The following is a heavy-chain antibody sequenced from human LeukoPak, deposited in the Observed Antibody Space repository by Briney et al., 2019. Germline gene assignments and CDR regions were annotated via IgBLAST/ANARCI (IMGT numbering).Heavy chain of an antibody. D-gene: IGHD6-13*01. V-gene: IGHV3-23*01. CDR1: GFTFSSYA. CDR2: ISGSGGSP. Sequence: GGSLRLSCAASGFTFSSYAMSWVRQAPGKGLEWVSAISGSGGSPYYADSVKGRFTISRDNSKNTLYLQMNSLRAEDTAVYYCAGEHSSSWRRGFDYWGQGTLVTVSS. J-gene: IGHJ4*02. CDR3: AGEHSSSWRRGFDY.